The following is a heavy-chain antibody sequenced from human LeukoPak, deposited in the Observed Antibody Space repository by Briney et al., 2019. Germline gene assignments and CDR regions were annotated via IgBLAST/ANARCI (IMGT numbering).Heavy chain of an antibody. CDR1: GYTFTGYY. CDR2: INPNSGGT. V-gene: IGHV1-2*02. D-gene: IGHD2-2*01. CDR3: ARESAYCSSTSSTDHNWFNP. Sequence: ASVKVSCKASGYTFTGYYMHWVRQAPGQGLEWMGRINPNSGGTNYAQKFQGRVTMTRDTSISTAYMELSRLRSDDTAVYYCARESAYCSSTSSTDHNWFNPWAQGTLVTVSP. J-gene: IGHJ5*02.